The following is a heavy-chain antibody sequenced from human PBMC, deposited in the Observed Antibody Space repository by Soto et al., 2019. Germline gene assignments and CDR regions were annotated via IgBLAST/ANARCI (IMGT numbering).Heavy chain of an antibody. CDR3: ARQRSIAEELRYYSGMDV. CDR2: IYPGDSDT. Sequence: RGESLKISCKGSGYSFISYWIVWVRQMPGKGLEWVGIIYPGDSDTRYSPSFQGQVTISADKSISTAYLQWSSLKASDTAMYYCARQRSIAEELRYYSGMDVWRQRTTVTVSS. J-gene: IGHJ6*02. V-gene: IGHV5-51*01. D-gene: IGHD6-6*01. CDR1: GYSFISYW.